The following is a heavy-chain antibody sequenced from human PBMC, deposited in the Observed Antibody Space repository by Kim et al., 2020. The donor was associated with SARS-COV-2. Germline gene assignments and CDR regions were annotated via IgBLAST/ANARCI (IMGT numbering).Heavy chain of an antibody. CDR2: IWYDGSNK. CDR3: ARGAQTGTFDY. D-gene: IGHD1-1*01. V-gene: IGHV3-33*01. J-gene: IGHJ4*02. CDR1: GFTFSSYG. Sequence: GGSLRLSCAASGFTFSSYGMHWVRQAPGKGLEWVAVIWYDGSNKYYADSVKGRFTISRDNSKNTLYLQMNTLRAEDTAVYYCARGAQTGTFDYWGQGTLVTVSS.